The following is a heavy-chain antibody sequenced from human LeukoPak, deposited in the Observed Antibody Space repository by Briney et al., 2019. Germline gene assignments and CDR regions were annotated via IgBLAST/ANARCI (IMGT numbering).Heavy chain of an antibody. V-gene: IGHV4-34*01. CDR3: ARGRIVVNGHFVFWFDP. CDR2: INDAGST. D-gene: IGHD4-17*01. Sequence: SETLSLTCAVYGGPFTDYYWSWVRQPPEKGLEWIGEINDAGSTNYNPSLKSRVTISADMSKSQFSLRLSSVTAADTAIYFCARGRIVVNGHFVFWFDPWGQGTLVTVSS. J-gene: IGHJ5*02. CDR1: GGPFTDYY.